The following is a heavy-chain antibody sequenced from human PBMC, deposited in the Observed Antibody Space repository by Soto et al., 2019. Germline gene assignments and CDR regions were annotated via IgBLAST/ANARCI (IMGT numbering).Heavy chain of an antibody. CDR3: ARGLTPAVIARVFDY. CDR1: GFTFSSYW. V-gene: IGHV3-74*01. D-gene: IGHD2-21*01. CDR2: INSDGSST. Sequence: EVQLVESGGGLVQPGGSLRLSCAASGFTFSSYWMHWVRQAPGKGLVWVSRINSDGSSTTYADSVKGRFTISRDNAKNTLSLQMNSLRAEDTAVYYCARGLTPAVIARVFDYWGQGTLVTVSS. J-gene: IGHJ4*02.